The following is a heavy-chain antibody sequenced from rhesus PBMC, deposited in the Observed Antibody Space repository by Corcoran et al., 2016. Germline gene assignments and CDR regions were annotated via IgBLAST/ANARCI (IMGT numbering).Heavy chain of an antibody. V-gene: IGHV3-8*01. CDR2: VSTVGVST. D-gene: IGHD6-31*01. J-gene: IGHJ4*01. CDR3: ARESEAAGYFDY. CDR1: GFTFGSDY. Sequence: EVQLVESGGVLVQPGGSRRLSCTGSGFTFGSDYMYGVHQAPGKGREWVLVVSTVGVSTWYTDSVKGRFTISQENAKNTLYLHMCSLRPEDTAVYYCARESEAAGYFDYWGQGVLVPVSS.